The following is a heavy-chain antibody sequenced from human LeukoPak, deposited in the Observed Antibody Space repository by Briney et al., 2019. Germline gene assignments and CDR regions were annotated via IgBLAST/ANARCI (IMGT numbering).Heavy chain of an antibody. D-gene: IGHD1-26*01. CDR3: ARAVGATGVDAFDI. Sequence: PGGSLRLSCAASGFSVSTYDMTWVRRAPGKGLEWVSIIYRGGSTYYAGSVKGRFTISRDNSKNTLDLQMNSLRVDEDSAVYYCARAVGATGVDAFDIWGQGTMVTVSS. J-gene: IGHJ3*02. CDR1: GFSVSTYD. V-gene: IGHV3-66*01. CDR2: IYRGGST.